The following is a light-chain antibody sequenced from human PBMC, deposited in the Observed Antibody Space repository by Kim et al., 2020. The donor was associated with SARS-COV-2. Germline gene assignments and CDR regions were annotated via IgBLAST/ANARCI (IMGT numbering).Light chain of an antibody. CDR1: QGIYNY. V-gene: IGKV1-17*03. CDR3: LQHTRCPYT. CDR2: GAS. Sequence: DIQMTQSPSAMSASVGDRVTITCRASQGIYNYLAWFQQKPGTVPKRLIYGASNLQGGVPSRFSGSGSGTEFTLTISSLQPEDSATYYCLQHTRCPYTFGQGTKLEI. J-gene: IGKJ2*01.